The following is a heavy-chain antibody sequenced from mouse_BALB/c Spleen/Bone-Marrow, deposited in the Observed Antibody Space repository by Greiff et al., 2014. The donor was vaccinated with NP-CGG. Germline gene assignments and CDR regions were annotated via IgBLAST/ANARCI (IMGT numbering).Heavy chain of an antibody. V-gene: IGHV1-63*02. CDR3: AIHGEAMDY. J-gene: IGHJ4*01. CDR2: IYPGAVYT. Sequence: QVQLQQSGAELVRPGTSVKVSCKAAGYTFTNYWIGWVKQRPGRGLEWIGDIYPGAVYTNYNEKFKGKATLTADTSSSTAYMQLSSLTSEDSAIYYCAIHGEAMDYWGQGTSVTVSS. CDR1: GYTFTNYW.